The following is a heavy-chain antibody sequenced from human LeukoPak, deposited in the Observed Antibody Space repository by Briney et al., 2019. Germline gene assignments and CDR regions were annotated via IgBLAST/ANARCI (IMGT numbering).Heavy chain of an antibody. CDR2: IYYSGST. V-gene: IGHV4-59*01. CDR3: ARARGFAFDI. Sequence: SETLSLTCTVSGGSIRSYYWSWIRQPPGKGLEWIGYIYYSGSTNYNPSLKSRVTISVDTSKNQFSLKLSSVTAADTAVYYCARARGFAFDIWGQGTMVTVSS. CDR1: GGSIRSYY. J-gene: IGHJ3*02. D-gene: IGHD3-10*01.